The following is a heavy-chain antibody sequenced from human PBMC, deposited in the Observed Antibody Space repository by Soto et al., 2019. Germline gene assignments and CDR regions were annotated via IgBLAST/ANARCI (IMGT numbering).Heavy chain of an antibody. CDR2: IIPIFGTA. J-gene: IGHJ3*02. D-gene: IGHD3-22*01. Sequence: SVKVSCKASGGTFSSYAISWVRQAPGQGLEWMGGIIPIFGTANYAQKFQGRVTITADESTSTAYMELSSLRSEDTAVYYCARDGMYYYDSSGYPGTGAFDIWGQGTMVTVSS. CDR3: ARDGMYYYDSSGYPGTGAFDI. CDR1: GGTFSSYA. V-gene: IGHV1-69*13.